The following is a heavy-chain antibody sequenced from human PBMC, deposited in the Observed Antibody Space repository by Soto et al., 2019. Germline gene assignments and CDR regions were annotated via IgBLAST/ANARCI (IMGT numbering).Heavy chain of an antibody. CDR2: IIPIFGTA. V-gene: IGHV1-69*13. Sequence: SVKVSCKASGGTFSSYAISWVRQAPGQGLEWMGGIIPIFGTANYAQKFQGRVTITADESTSTAYMELSSLRSEDTAVYYCARDLPPGYAFDIWGQGTMVTVSS. J-gene: IGHJ3*02. CDR1: GGTFSSYA. CDR3: ARDLPPGYAFDI.